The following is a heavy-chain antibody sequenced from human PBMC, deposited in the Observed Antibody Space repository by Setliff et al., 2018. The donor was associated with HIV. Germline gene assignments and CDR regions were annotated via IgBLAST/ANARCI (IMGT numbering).Heavy chain of an antibody. D-gene: IGHD1-26*01. CDR2: INPSGGST. J-gene: IGHJ4*02. Sequence: ASVKVSCKASGYMFTSYYMHWVRQAPGQGLEWMGIINPSGGSTSYAQKFQGSVTISADTSTDTTYLSLTSLRSQDAAVYYCATVRIVGATEFDYWGQGTVVTVSS. V-gene: IGHV1-46*01. CDR3: ATVRIVGATEFDY. CDR1: GYMFTSYY.